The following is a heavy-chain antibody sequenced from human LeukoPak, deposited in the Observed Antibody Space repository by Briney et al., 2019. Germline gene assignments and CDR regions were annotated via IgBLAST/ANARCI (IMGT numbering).Heavy chain of an antibody. CDR3: ARAISAPGTPENAFDV. J-gene: IGHJ3*01. V-gene: IGHV3-30*03. CDR1: GFIFKNYA. Sequence: PGRSLRLSCAASGFIFKNYAMHWVRQAPGEELEWVAVIARDGTVQYYGDSVKGRLTISRDNSQSTLFLHMNSLSSEDTALYYCARAISAPGTPENAFDVWGQGTMVTVSS. CDR2: IARDGTVQ. D-gene: IGHD6-13*01.